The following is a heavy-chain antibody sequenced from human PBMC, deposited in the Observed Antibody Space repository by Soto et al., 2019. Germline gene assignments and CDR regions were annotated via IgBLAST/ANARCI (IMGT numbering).Heavy chain of an antibody. Sequence: GGSLRLSCAASGFTFSSYSMNWVRQAPGKGLEWVSYISSSSSTIYYADSVKGRFTISRDNAKNSLYLQMNSLRAEDTAVYYCASFVWFGELSFDYWGQGTLVTVSS. CDR2: ISSSSSTI. V-gene: IGHV3-48*01. J-gene: IGHJ4*02. CDR1: GFTFSSYS. CDR3: ASFVWFGELSFDY. D-gene: IGHD3-10*01.